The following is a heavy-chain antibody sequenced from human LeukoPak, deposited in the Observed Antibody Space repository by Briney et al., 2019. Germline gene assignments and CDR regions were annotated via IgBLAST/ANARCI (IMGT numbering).Heavy chain of an antibody. CDR3: ARVGDGESPFGVGYYYYGMDV. V-gene: IGHV5-51*01. Sequence: GESLKIFCKGSGYSFTSYWIGWVRQMPGKGLEWMGIIYPGDSDTRYSPSFQGQVTISADKSISTAYLQWSSLKASDTAMYYCARVGDGESPFGVGYYYYGMDVWGQGTTVTVSS. J-gene: IGHJ6*02. D-gene: IGHD3-3*01. CDR1: GYSFTSYW. CDR2: IYPGDSDT.